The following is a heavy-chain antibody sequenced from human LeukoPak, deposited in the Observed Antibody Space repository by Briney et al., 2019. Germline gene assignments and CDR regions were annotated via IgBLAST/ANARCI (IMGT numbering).Heavy chain of an antibody. Sequence: GGSLRLSCAASGFTFSSYGMHWVREAPGKGLEWVAFIRYDGSNKYYAASVKGRFTISRDNSKNTLYLQMTSLRAEDTAVYYCAKRTRNPFDYWGQGTLVTVSS. J-gene: IGHJ4*02. D-gene: IGHD1-1*01. CDR3: AKRTRNPFDY. V-gene: IGHV3-30*02. CDR1: GFTFSSYG. CDR2: IRYDGSNK.